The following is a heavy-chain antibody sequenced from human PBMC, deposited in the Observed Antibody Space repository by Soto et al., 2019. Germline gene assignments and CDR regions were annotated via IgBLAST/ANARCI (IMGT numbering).Heavy chain of an antibody. CDR1: GFTFSSYA. CDR2: ISGSGGST. D-gene: IGHD3-3*01. V-gene: IGHV3-23*01. Sequence: EVQLLESGGGLVQPGGSLRLSCTASGFTFSSYAMSWVRQAPGKGLEWVSAISGSGGSTYYADSVKGRFTISRDNSKNTLYLQRNSLRAEDTAVYYWAKARAQYYDVWSGYPVDYWGQGTLVTVSS. J-gene: IGHJ4*02. CDR3: AKARAQYYDVWSGYPVDY.